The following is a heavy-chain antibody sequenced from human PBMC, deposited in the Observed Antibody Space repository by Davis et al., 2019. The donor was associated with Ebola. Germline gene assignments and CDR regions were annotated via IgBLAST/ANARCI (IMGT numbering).Heavy chain of an antibody. CDR3: ARGLGL. J-gene: IGHJ4*02. Sequence: SETLSLTCAVYGGSFSGYYWSWIRQPPGKGLEWIGEINHSGITNYNPSLKSRVTISVDTSKNQFSLKLTSVTAAGTAVYYCARGLGLWGQGTLVTVSS. V-gene: IGHV4-34*01. CDR2: INHSGIT. D-gene: IGHD7-27*01. CDR1: GGSFSGYY.